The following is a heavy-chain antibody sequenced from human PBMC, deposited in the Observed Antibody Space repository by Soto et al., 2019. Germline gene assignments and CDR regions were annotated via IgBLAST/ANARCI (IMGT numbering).Heavy chain of an antibody. CDR2: ISGSGGSI. V-gene: IGHV3-23*01. CDR3: VPGYWEGDV. J-gene: IGHJ6*02. D-gene: IGHD2-8*02. CDR1: GFTFSTYA. Sequence: EVQLLESGGGLVQPGGSLRLSCAASGFTFSTYAMNWVRQAPGNGLEWVSAISGSGGSIHYADSVKGRFTISRDNSKMTLYLQMNSLRDEGTAVYHCVPGYWEGDVWGQGTTVTVSS.